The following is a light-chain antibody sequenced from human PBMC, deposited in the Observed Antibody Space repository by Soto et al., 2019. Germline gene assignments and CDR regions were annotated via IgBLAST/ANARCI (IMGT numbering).Light chain of an antibody. CDR3: HQYGSAPFI. CDR2: GAS. V-gene: IGKV3-20*01. J-gene: IGKJ3*01. Sequence: EIVLTQSPGTLSLSPGERATLSCRASQSVTSSSLAWYQQKPGQAPRLLIYGASSRATGIPDRFSGRGSRTDFTLPINRLEPEDFAWYCCHQYGSAPFIFGPGTKGD. CDR1: QSVTSSS.